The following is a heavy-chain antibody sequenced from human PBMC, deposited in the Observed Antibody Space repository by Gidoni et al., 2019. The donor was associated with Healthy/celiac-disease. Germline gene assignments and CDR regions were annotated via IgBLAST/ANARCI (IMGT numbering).Heavy chain of an antibody. CDR2: ILSSGSTI. D-gene: IGHD1-26*01. Sequence: EVQLVESGGGLVQPGGSLRLSCAASGFTFSRYEMNWVGQAPGKGLEWVPYILSSGSTIYYAVSVKCRFTISRDNAKNALYLQLNSLRAEDTAVYYCSRYFVIVGATTRGYYYGMDFWGQGTTVTVSS. V-gene: IGHV3-48*03. CDR3: SRYFVIVGATTRGYYYGMDF. CDR1: GFTFSRYE. J-gene: IGHJ6*02.